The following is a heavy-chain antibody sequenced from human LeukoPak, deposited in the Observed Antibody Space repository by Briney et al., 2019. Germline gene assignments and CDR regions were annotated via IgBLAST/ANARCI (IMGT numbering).Heavy chain of an antibody. CDR1: GFTFSTFG. D-gene: IGHD6-13*01. CDR2: ISGSSSSI. J-gene: IGHJ4*02. CDR3: AKRGNIAAAALVFFDS. V-gene: IGHV3-21*04. Sequence: PGGSLRLSCAASGFTFSTFGMNWVRQAPGKGLEWVSSISGSSSSIYYADSVKGRFTISRDNAKNSLYLQMNSLRAEDTAVYYCAKRGNIAAAALVFFDSWGQGTLVTVSS.